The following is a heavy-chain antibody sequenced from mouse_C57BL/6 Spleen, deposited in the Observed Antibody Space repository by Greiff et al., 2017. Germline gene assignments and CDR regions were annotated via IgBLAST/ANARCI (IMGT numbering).Heavy chain of an antibody. CDR3: AREGTGLDY. V-gene: IGHV1-52*01. CDR2: IDPSDSET. J-gene: IGHJ2*01. D-gene: IGHD4-1*01. CDR1: GYTFTSYW. Sequence: VQLQQPGAELVRPGSSVKLSCKASGYTFTSYWMHWVKQRPIQGLEWIGNIDPSDSETPYNQKFKDKATLTVDKSSITAYMQLSSLTAEDSAVYYCAREGTGLDYWGQGTTLTVSS.